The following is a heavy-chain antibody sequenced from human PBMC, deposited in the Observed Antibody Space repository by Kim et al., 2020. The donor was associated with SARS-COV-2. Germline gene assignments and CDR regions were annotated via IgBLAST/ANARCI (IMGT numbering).Heavy chain of an antibody. Sequence: SQTLSLTCAISGDSVSSNSAAWNWIRQSLSIGLEWLGRTYYRSKWYNDYAVSVKSRITINPDTSKNQFSLQLNSVTPEDTAVYYCARDGTDYYDSSGIDYWGQGTLVSFSS. V-gene: IGHV6-1*01. CDR1: GDSVSSNSAA. CDR2: TYYRSKWYN. D-gene: IGHD3-22*01. CDR3: ARDGTDYYDSSGIDY. J-gene: IGHJ4*02.